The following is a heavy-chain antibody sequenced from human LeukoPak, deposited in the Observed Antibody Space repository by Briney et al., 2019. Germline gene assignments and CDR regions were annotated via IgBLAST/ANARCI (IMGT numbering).Heavy chain of an antibody. Sequence: GGSLRLSCVASGFTFSSYWMHWVRQAPGEGLVWVSRINSDGSTTTYADSVKGRFTISRDNAKNTLYLQMNSLRVEDTAVYYCARSTTHPYYNYMDIWGKGTTVTLSS. CDR2: INSDGSTT. CDR1: GFTFSSYW. J-gene: IGHJ6*03. CDR3: ARSTTHPYYNYMDI. V-gene: IGHV3-74*01. D-gene: IGHD4-17*01.